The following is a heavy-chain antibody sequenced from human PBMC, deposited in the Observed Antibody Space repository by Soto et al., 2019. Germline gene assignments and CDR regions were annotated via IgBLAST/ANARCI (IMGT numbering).Heavy chain of an antibody. V-gene: IGHV4-34*01. Sequence: QVQLQQWGAGLLKPSETLALTCGVYRGSFSGFYWSWIRQTPGKGLEWIGEINHSGTTNYNPSFKNRVSISVDKTTNNFSLKMTSLTAADAAVYYCARGRGYVYGSNFYGMDVWRRGTTVTVSS. CDR3: ARGRGYVYGSNFYGMDV. CDR2: INHSGTT. J-gene: IGHJ6*02. CDR1: RGSFSGFY. D-gene: IGHD5-18*01.